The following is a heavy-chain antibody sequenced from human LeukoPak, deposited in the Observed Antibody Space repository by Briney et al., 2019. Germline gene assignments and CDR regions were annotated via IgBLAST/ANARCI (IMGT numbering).Heavy chain of an antibody. CDR3: ATGTSGSYYVGIVRPIDY. CDR1: GYTLTELP. V-gene: IGHV1-24*01. J-gene: IGHJ4*02. CDR2: FDPDDGET. D-gene: IGHD1-26*01. Sequence: ASVKVSCKVSGYTLTELPIHWVRQAPGKGLEWMGGFDPDDGETVYAQMFQGRVTMTEDTSSDTASMELSSLRSEDTGVYYRATGTSGSYYVGIVRPIDYWGQGTLVTVSS.